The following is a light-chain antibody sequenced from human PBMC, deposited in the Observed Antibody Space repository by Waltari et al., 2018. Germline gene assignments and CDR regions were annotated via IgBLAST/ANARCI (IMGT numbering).Light chain of an antibody. CDR3: QSFDLTLNGGVV. V-gene: IGLV1-40*01. CDR1: TSHIGARSD. Sequence: QSVLTQPPSVSGAPGQWITIPRTRSTSHIGARSDVHWAQLFPGTGPKLVIFGNTNRPSGVPDRFSGSKSDASASLAITGLQPEDEADYYCQSFDLTLNGGVVFGGGTKV. CDR2: GNT. J-gene: IGLJ2*01.